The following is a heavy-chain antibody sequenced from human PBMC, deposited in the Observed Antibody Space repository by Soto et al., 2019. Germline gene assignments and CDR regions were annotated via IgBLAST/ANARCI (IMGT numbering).Heavy chain of an antibody. Sequence: ASVKVSCKASGYTFTSYGISWVRQAPGQGLEWMGWINGYSANTNYAQNLQGRVTVTTDTSTSTAYMELGSLRSDDTAFYYCARASGAAAGPLRRYDYWGQGTLVTVSS. D-gene: IGHD6-13*01. V-gene: IGHV1-18*04. CDR3: ARASGAAAGPLRRYDY. J-gene: IGHJ4*02. CDR2: INGYSANT. CDR1: GYTFTSYG.